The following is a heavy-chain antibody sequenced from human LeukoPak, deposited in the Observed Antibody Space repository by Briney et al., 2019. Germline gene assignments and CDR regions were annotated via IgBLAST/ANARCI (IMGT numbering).Heavy chain of an antibody. CDR3: AREPFEQYYYYGMDV. Sequence: SVKVSCKASGSTFSSYAISWVRQAPGQGLEWMGGIIPIFGTANYAQKFQGRVTITADESTSTAYMELSSLRSEDTAVYYCAREPFEQYYYYGMDVWGQGTTVTVSS. J-gene: IGHJ6*02. V-gene: IGHV1-69*01. D-gene: IGHD1/OR15-1a*01. CDR2: IIPIFGTA. CDR1: GSTFSSYA.